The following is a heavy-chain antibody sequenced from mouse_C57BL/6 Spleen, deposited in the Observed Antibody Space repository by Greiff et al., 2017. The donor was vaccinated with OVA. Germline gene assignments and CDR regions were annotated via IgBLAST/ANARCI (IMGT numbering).Heavy chain of an antibody. CDR1: GYSFTGYY. D-gene: IGHD3-2*02. CDR3: ARGAAQAHDY. J-gene: IGHJ2*01. V-gene: IGHV1-42*01. Sequence: VHVKQSGPELVKPGASVKISCKASGYSFTGYYMNWVKQSPEKSLEWIGEINPSTGGTTYNQKFKAKATLTVDKSSSTAYMQLKSLTSEDSAVYYCARGAAQAHDYWGQGTTLTVSS. CDR2: INPSTGGT.